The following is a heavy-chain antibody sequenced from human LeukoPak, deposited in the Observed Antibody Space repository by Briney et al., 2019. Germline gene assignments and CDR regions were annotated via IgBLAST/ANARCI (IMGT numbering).Heavy chain of an antibody. J-gene: IGHJ5*02. CDR3: AKGNGYCSSTSCHNWFDP. D-gene: IGHD2-2*01. V-gene: IGHV3-11*05. CDR1: GFTFSDYY. Sequence: GGSLRLSCAASGFTFSDYYMTWIRQAPGRGLEWISYINGSSSDTKYADSVKGRFTISRDNAKNSVYLLMNSLRAEDTAVYYCAKGNGYCSSTSCHNWFDPWGQGTLVTVSS. CDR2: INGSSSDT.